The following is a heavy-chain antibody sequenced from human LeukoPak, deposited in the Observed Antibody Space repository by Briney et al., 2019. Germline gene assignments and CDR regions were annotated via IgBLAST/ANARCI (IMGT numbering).Heavy chain of an antibody. Sequence: ASVKVFCKASGGTFSSYAISWVRQAPGQGLEWMGGIIPIFGTANYAQKFQGRVTITADESTSTAYMELRSLRSDDTAVYYCARDSLIVATSDNWFDPWGQGTLVTVSS. D-gene: IGHD5-12*01. CDR3: ARDSLIVATSDNWFDP. CDR2: IIPIFGTA. V-gene: IGHV1-69*13. CDR1: GGTFSSYA. J-gene: IGHJ5*02.